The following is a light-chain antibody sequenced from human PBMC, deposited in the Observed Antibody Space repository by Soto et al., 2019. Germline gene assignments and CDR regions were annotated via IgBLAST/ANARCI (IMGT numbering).Light chain of an antibody. CDR3: QQRSNWPPFT. CDR2: DAS. V-gene: IGKV3-11*01. CDR1: QSVSSY. Sequence: EIVLTQSPATLSSSPGERATLSCRASQSVSSYLGWFQQKPGQAPRLLIYDASNRATGIPARFSGSGSGTDFTLTISSLEPEDFAVYYCQQRSNWPPFTFGPGTKVDIK. J-gene: IGKJ3*01.